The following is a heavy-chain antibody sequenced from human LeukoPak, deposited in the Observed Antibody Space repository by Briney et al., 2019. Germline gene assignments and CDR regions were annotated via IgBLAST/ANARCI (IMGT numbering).Heavy chain of an antibody. D-gene: IGHD3-10*01. CDR3: ARRYGSGSSGTFDY. V-gene: IGHV4-59*01. J-gene: IGHJ4*02. CDR1: GGSISSYY. CDR2: IYYSGST. Sequence: SETLSLTCTVSGGSISSYYWSWIRQPPGKGLEWIGYIYYSGSTNYNPSLKSRVTISVDTSKNQFSLKLSSVTAADTAVYYCARRYGSGSSGTFDYWGQGALVTVSS.